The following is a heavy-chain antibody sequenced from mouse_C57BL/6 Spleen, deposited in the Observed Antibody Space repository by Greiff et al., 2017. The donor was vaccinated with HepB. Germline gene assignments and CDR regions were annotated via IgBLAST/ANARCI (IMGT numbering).Heavy chain of an antibody. CDR3: AYYYGSSYSFAY. D-gene: IGHD1-1*01. CDR2: IHPNSGST. J-gene: IGHJ3*01. Sequence: VQLQQPGAELVKPGASVKLSCKASGYTFTSYWMHWVKQRPGQGLEWIGMIHPNSGSTNYNEKFKSKATLTVDKSSSTAYMQLSSLTSEDSAVYYCAYYYGSSYSFAYWGQGTLVTVSA. V-gene: IGHV1-64*01. CDR1: GYTFTSYW.